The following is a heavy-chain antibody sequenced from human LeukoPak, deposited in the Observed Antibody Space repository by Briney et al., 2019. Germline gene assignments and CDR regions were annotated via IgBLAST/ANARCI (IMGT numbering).Heavy chain of an antibody. CDR3: ARPGQNISEITIIVQGLGAFDI. D-gene: IGHD3-22*01. V-gene: IGHV4-34*01. CDR2: INHSGST. CDR1: GGSFSGYY. J-gene: IGHJ3*02. Sequence: PSETLSLTCAVYGGSFSGYYWSWIRQPPGKGLEWIGEINHSGSTNYNPSLKSRVTISVDTSKNQFSLKLSSVTAADTAVYYCARPGQNISEITIIVQGLGAFDIWGQGTMVTVSS.